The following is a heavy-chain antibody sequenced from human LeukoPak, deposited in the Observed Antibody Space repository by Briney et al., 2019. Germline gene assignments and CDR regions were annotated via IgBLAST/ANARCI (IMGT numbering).Heavy chain of an antibody. J-gene: IGHJ4*02. CDR1: GYSFTTYW. CDR2: IDPSDSYT. Sequence: GESLKISCKGSGYSFTTYWISWVRQMPGKGLEWMGRIDPSDSYTNYSPSFQGHVTISADKSISTAYLQWSSLKASDTAMYYCARCTGDQRYFDYWGQGTLVTVSS. CDR3: ARCTGDQRYFDY. D-gene: IGHD2-8*02. V-gene: IGHV5-10-1*01.